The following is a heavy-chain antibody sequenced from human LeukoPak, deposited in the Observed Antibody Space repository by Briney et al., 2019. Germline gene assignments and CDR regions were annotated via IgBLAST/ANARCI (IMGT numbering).Heavy chain of an antibody. V-gene: IGHV5-51*01. D-gene: IGHD2-2*01. J-gene: IGHJ3*02. CDR3: ARRQCSSTSCYHESVARGAFDI. CDR1: GYSFTSYW. Sequence: GESLKISCKGSGYSFTSYWIGWVRQMPGKGLEWMGIIYPGDSDTRYSPSFQGQVTISADKSISTAYLQWSSLKASDTAMYYCARRQCSSTSCYHESVARGAFDIWGQGTMVTVSS. CDR2: IYPGDSDT.